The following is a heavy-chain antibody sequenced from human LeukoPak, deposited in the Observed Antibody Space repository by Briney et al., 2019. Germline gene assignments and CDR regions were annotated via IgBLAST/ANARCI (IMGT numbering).Heavy chain of an antibody. CDR1: GGSISSYY. CDR2: ICYSGST. V-gene: IGHV4-59*08. Sequence: SETLSLTCTVSGGSISSYYWSWIRQPPGKGLEWIGYICYSGSTNYNPSLKSRVTISVDTSKNQFSLKLSSVTAADTAVYYCARQPSCSGGSCYSSGSGSYDYWGQGTLVTVSS. J-gene: IGHJ4*02. CDR3: ARQPSCSGGSCYSSGSGSYDY. D-gene: IGHD2-15*01.